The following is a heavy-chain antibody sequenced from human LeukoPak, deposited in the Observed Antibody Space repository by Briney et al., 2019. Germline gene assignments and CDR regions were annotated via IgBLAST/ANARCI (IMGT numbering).Heavy chain of an antibody. CDR2: ISAYNGNT. Sequence: GASVKVSCKASGGTFSSYAISWVRQAPGQGLEWMGWISAYNGNTNYAQKLQGRVTMTRDMSTSTVYMELSSLRSEDTAVYYCAREASIGYYYDSSGYYPGGCFQHWGQGTLVTVSS. D-gene: IGHD3-22*01. J-gene: IGHJ1*01. V-gene: IGHV1-18*01. CDR3: AREASIGYYYDSSGYYPGGCFQH. CDR1: GGTFSSYA.